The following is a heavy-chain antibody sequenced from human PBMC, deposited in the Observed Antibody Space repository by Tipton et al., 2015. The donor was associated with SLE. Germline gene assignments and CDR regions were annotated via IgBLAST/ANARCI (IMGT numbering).Heavy chain of an antibody. J-gene: IGHJ3*02. CDR1: GFTFSSYW. D-gene: IGHD3-22*01. V-gene: IGHV3-7*03. CDR2: IKQDGSEK. CDR3: ARENYYDKGNAFDI. Sequence: GSLRLSCAASGFTFSSYWMSWVRQAPGKGLEWVANIKQDGSEKYYVDSVKGRFTISRDNAKNSLYLQMNSLRAEDTAVYYCARENYYDKGNAFDIWGQGTMVTVSS.